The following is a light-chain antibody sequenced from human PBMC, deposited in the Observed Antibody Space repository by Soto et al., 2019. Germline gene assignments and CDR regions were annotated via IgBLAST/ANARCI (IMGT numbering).Light chain of an antibody. CDR3: SSYTCSSTLGI. V-gene: IGLV2-14*02. Sequence: QSALTQTASVSGSPGQSITISCTGTSGDVGSYNLVSWYQLRPGKAPKLMIFDVDVRPSGVSNRFSGSKSGNTASLTISGLQAEDEGDYYCSSYTCSSTLGIFGGGTQLTV. CDR2: DVD. J-gene: IGLJ2*01. CDR1: SGDVGSYNL.